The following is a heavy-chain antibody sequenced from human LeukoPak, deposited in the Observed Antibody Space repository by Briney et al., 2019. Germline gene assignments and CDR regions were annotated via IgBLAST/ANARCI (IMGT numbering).Heavy chain of an antibody. D-gene: IGHD5-18*01. V-gene: IGHV1-8*02. CDR3: ASGGGVYSYGYVY. J-gene: IGHJ4*02. Sequence: GASVKVSCKASGYTFTGYYMHWVRQATGQGLEWMGWMNPNSGNTGYAQKFQGRVTMTRNTSISTAYMELSSLRSEDTAVYYCASGGGVYSYGYVYWGQGTLVTVSS. CDR2: MNPNSGNT. CDR1: GYTFTGYY.